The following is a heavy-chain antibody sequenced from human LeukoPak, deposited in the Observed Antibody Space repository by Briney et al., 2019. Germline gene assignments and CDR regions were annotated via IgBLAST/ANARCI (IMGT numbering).Heavy chain of an antibody. CDR1: GFGFSSSW. CDR3: ARHVNWFDP. J-gene: IGHJ5*02. CDR2: IDPSDSYT. V-gene: IGHV5-10-1*01. Sequence: GESLKISCYGSGFGFSSSWIGWVRQMPGKGLGWMGRIDPSDSYTNYSPSSQGHVTISADKSINTAYLQWSSLKASDTAMYYCARHVNWFDPWGQGTLVTVSS.